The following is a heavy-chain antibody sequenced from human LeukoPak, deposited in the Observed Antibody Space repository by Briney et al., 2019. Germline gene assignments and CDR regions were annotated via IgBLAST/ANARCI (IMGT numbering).Heavy chain of an antibody. Sequence: SETLSLTCTVSGGSISSSSYYWGWIRQPPGKGLEWIGSIYYSGSTYYNPSLKSRVTISVDTSEKQFSLKMNSVTAADTALYYCARQPALSYCSSATCWFDAWGQGILVTASS. CDR2: IYYSGST. CDR3: ARQPALSYCSSATCWFDA. D-gene: IGHD2-2*01. CDR1: GGSISSSSYY. J-gene: IGHJ5*02. V-gene: IGHV4-39*01.